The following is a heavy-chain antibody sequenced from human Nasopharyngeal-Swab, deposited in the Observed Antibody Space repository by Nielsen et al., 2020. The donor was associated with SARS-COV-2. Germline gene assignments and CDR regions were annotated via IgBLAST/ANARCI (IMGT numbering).Heavy chain of an antibody. CDR2: ISSSSSYI. Sequence: GGSLRLSCAASGFTFSSYSMNWVRQAPGKGLEWVSSISSSSSYIYYADSVKGRFTISRDNAKNSLYLQMNSLRAEDTAVYYCARSPSYYDFWSGYSFNYYYYMDVWGKGTTVTVSS. D-gene: IGHD3-3*01. V-gene: IGHV3-21*01. CDR1: GFTFSSYS. J-gene: IGHJ6*03. CDR3: ARSPSYYDFWSGYSFNYYYYMDV.